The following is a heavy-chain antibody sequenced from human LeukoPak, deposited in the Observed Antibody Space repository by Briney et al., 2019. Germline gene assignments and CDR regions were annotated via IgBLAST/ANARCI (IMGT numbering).Heavy chain of an antibody. D-gene: IGHD6-13*01. CDR1: GFTFSSYG. CDR2: ISYDGSNK. J-gene: IGHJ4*02. V-gene: IGHV3-30*18. Sequence: GGSLRLSCAASGFTFSSYGMHWVRQAPGKGLEWVAVISYDGSNKYYADSVKGRFTISRDNSKNTLYLQMNSLRAEDTAVYYCAKLCLHSSSCVDYRGQGTLVTVSS. CDR3: AKLCLHSSSCVDY.